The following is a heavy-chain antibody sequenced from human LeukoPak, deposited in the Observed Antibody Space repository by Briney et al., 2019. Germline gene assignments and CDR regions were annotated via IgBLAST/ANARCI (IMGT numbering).Heavy chain of an antibody. CDR2: IWYDGSNK. CDR3: VRAGGDYPFDY. V-gene: IGHV3-33*01. Sequence: GGSLRLSCAASGFTFSSYGMHWVRQAPGKGLEWVAVIWYDGSNKYYADSVKGRFTISRDNSKNTLYLQMNSLRDADTALYYCVRAGGDYPFDYWGQGTLVAVSS. CDR1: GFTFSSYG. D-gene: IGHD2-21*02. J-gene: IGHJ4*02.